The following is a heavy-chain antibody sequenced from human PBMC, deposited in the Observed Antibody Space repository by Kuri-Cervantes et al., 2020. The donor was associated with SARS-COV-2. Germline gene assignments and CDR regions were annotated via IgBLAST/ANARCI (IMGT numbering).Heavy chain of an antibody. Sequence: GESLKISCAASGFTFSSYGMHWVRQAPGKGLEWVAVISYDGSNKYYADSVKGRFTISRDNSKNTLYLQMNSLRAEDTAVYYCARLGSDVDYWGQGTLVTVSS. CDR1: GFTFSSYG. D-gene: IGHD2-21*01. CDR3: ARLGSDVDY. CDR2: ISYDGSNK. J-gene: IGHJ4*02. V-gene: IGHV3-30*03.